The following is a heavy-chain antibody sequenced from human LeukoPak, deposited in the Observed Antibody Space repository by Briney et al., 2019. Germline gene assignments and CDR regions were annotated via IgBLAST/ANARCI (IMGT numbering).Heavy chain of an antibody. CDR3: ARTTEDCSSTSCYQYWFDP. V-gene: IGHV4-59*01. CDR1: GGSISNYY. CDR2: IYYSGST. D-gene: IGHD2-2*01. Sequence: PSETLSLTCTVSGGSISNYYWSWIRRPPGKGLEWIGYIYYSGSTNYNPSLKSRVTISVDTSKNQFSLKLNSVTAADTAVYYCARTTEDCSSTSCYQYWFDPWGQGTLVTVSS. J-gene: IGHJ5*02.